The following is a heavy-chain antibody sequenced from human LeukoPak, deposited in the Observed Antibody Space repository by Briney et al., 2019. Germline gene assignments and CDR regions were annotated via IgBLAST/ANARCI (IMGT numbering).Heavy chain of an antibody. CDR1: GFTFSSYS. CDR2: ISSSSSYI. D-gene: IGHD3-10*01. J-gene: IGHJ4*02. CDR3: ARGSYYYGSWVYDY. V-gene: IGHV3-21*01. Sequence: GGSLRLSCAASGFTFSSYSMNWVRQAPGKGLEWVSSISSSSSYIYYADSVKGRFSISRDNAKNSLYLQMNSLRAEDTAVYYCARGSYYYGSWVYDYWGQGTMVTVSS.